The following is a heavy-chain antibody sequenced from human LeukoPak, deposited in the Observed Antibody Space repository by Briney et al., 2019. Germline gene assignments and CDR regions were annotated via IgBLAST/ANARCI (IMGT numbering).Heavy chain of an antibody. Sequence: ASVKVSCKASEGTFSSYAISWVRQAPGQGLEWMGGIIPIFGTANYAQKFQGRVTITADESTSTAYMELSSLRSEDTAVYYCARHRDGDSSYWYFDLWGRGTLVTVSS. V-gene: IGHV1-69*13. J-gene: IGHJ2*01. CDR3: ARHRDGDSSYWYFDL. CDR2: IIPIFGTA. CDR1: EGTFSSYA. D-gene: IGHD4-17*01.